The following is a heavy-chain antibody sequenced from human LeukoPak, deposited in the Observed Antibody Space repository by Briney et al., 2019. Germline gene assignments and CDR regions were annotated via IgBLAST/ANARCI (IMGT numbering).Heavy chain of an antibody. CDR1: GFTFSSYS. CDR2: ISSSSSYI. CDR3: ARVPVLPIVVAPAGSGMDYYYYGMDV. D-gene: IGHD2-2*01. J-gene: IGHJ6*02. V-gene: IGHV3-21*01. Sequence: GGSLRLSCAASGFTFSSYSMNWVRQAPGKGLEWVSSISSSSSYIYYADSVKGRFTISRDNAKNSLYLQMNSLRAEDTAVYYCARVPVLPIVVAPAGSGMDYYYYGMDVWGQGTTVTVSS.